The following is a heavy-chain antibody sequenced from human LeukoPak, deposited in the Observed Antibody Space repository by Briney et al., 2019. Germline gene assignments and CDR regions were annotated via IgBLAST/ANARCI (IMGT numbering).Heavy chain of an antibody. D-gene: IGHD4-17*01. CDR1: GFTVSSNY. CDR2: IYSGGST. Sequence: GGSLRLSCAASGFTVSSNYMSWVRQAPGKGLEWVSVIYSGGSTYYADSVKGRFTISRDNSKNTLYLQMNSLRAEDTAVYYCARVDGDYGDYEGYWGQGTLVTVSS. V-gene: IGHV3-66*01. J-gene: IGHJ4*02. CDR3: ARVDGDYGDYEGY.